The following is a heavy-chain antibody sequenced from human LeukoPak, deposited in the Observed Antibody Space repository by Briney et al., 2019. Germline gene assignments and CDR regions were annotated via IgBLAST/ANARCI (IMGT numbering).Heavy chain of an antibody. Sequence: PSETLSLTCAVYGGSFSGYYWSWIRQPPGKGLEWIGEINHSGSTNYNPSLKSRVTISVDTSKNQFSLKLSSVTAADTAVYYCARGDLGSLWFDPWGQGTLVTVSS. D-gene: IGHD3-16*01. CDR3: ARGDLGSLWFDP. CDR1: GGSFSGYY. CDR2: INHSGST. V-gene: IGHV4-34*01. J-gene: IGHJ5*02.